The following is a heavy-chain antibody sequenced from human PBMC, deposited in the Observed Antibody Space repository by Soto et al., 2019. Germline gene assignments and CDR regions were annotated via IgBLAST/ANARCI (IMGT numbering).Heavy chain of an antibody. CDR2: IYSGGST. CDR1: GFTVSSNY. J-gene: IGHJ4*02. V-gene: IGHV3-53*01. CDR3: ARVTYYDSSGLDY. D-gene: IGHD3-22*01. Sequence: EVQLVESGGGLIQPGGSLRLSCAASGFTVSSNYMSWVRQAPGKGLEWVSVIYSGGSTYYADSVKGRFTISRDNSKNTLYLQMNSLRAEDTAVYYCARVTYYDSSGLDYWGQGTLVTVSS.